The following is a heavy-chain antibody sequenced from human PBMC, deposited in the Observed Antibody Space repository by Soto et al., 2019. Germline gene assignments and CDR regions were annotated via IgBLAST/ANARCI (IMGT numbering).Heavy chain of an antibody. V-gene: IGHV1-69*02. CDR2: IIPILGIA. CDR3: ARGYCSGGSCQLYGMDV. D-gene: IGHD2-15*01. J-gene: IGHJ6*02. CDR1: GGTFSSYT. Sequence: QVQLVQSGAEVKKPGSSVKVSCKASGGTFSSYTISWVRQAPGQGLEWMGRIIPILGIANYAQKFQGRVTITADNSTSTAYMELSSLRSEDTAVYYCARGYCSGGSCQLYGMDVWGQGTTVTVSS.